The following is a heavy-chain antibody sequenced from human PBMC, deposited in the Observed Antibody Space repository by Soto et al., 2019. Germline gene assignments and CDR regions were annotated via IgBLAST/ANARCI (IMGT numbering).Heavy chain of an antibody. CDR2: IYHSGST. J-gene: IGHJ4*02. V-gene: IGHV4-30-2*01. D-gene: IGHD5-12*01. Sequence: PSETLSLTCAVSGGSISSGGYSWSWIRQPPGKGLEWIGYIYHSGSTYYSPSLKGRVTISVDRSKNQFSLKQSSVTAADTAVCYCAAGGGLPRYYWGQGTLVTVSS. CDR1: GGSISSGGYS. CDR3: AAGGGLPRYY.